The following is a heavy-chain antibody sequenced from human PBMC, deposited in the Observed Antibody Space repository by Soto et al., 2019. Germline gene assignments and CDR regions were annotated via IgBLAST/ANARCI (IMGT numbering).Heavy chain of an antibody. V-gene: IGHV4-4*02. CDR3: ARHPTVTEYYFDY. D-gene: IGHD4-17*01. J-gene: IGHJ4*02. Sequence: SETLSLTCAVSGGSISSSNWWSWVRQPPGKGLEWIGYIYYSGRTNYNPSLKSRVTISVDTSKNQFSLKLTSVTAADTAVYYCARHPTVTEYYFDYWGQGALVTVSS. CDR1: GGSISSSNW. CDR2: IYYSGRT.